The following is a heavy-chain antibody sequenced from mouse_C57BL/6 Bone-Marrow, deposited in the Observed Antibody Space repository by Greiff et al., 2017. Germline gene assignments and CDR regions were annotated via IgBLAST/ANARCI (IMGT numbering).Heavy chain of an antibody. J-gene: IGHJ4*01. D-gene: IGHD2-4*01. CDR2: INPNYGTT. CDR3: ARGYDYDYAMDY. Sequence: EVQLQQSGPELVKPGASVKISCKASGYSFTDYNMNWVQQSHGKSLEWIGVINPNYGTTSYNQKFKGKATLTVDQSSSTAYMQLNSLTSEDSADYYCARGYDYDYAMDYWGQGTSVTVSS. CDR1: GYSFTDYN. V-gene: IGHV1-39*01.